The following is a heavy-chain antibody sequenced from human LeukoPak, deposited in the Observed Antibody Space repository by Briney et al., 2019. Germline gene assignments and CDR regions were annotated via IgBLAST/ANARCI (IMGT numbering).Heavy chain of an antibody. CDR3: ARDPGELAGNWFDP. CDR2: IIPIFGTA. CDR1: GGTFSIYA. D-gene: IGHD1-26*01. V-gene: IGHV1-69*13. Sequence: ASVKVSCKASGGTFSIYAISWVRQAPGQGLEWMGGIIPIFGTANYAQKFQGRVTITADESTSTAYMELSSLRSEDTAVYYCARDPGELAGNWFDPWGQGTLVTVSS. J-gene: IGHJ5*02.